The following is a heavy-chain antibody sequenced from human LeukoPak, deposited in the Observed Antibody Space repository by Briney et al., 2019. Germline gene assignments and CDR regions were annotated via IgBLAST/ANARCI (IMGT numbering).Heavy chain of an antibody. Sequence: GGSLRLSCAASGFTFSSCSMNWVRQAPGKGLEWVSYISSSSSTIYYADSVKGRFTISRDNAKNSLYLQMNSLRAEDTAVYYCARVQRIAAAFVAWGQGTLVTVSS. CDR1: GFTFSSCS. D-gene: IGHD6-13*01. CDR3: ARVQRIAAAFVA. CDR2: ISSSSSTI. V-gene: IGHV3-48*01. J-gene: IGHJ5*02.